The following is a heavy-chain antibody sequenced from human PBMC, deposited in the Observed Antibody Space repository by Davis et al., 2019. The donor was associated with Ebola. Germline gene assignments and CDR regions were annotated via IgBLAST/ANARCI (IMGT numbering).Heavy chain of an antibody. Sequence: GESLKISCAASGFNFRSYGMHWVRQAPGKGLEWVSAISGSGDSTYFADSVRGRFTISRDNSKNTAYLQMNSLRDEDTAVYYCARESSGWYGIADYWGQGTLVTVSS. CDR3: ARESSGWYGIADY. D-gene: IGHD6-19*01. CDR1: GFNFRSYG. V-gene: IGHV3-23*01. J-gene: IGHJ4*02. CDR2: ISGSGDST.